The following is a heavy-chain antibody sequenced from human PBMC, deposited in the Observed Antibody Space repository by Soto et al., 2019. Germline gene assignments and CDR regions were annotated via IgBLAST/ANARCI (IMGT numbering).Heavy chain of an antibody. CDR2: INAGSGNT. CDR1: GYTFTSYA. Sequence: ASVKVSCKASGYTFTSYAMHWVRQAPGQRLEWMGWINAGSGNTKYSQKFQGRVTITRDTSASTAYMELSSLRSEDTAVYYCATLQYAANDAFDIWGQGTVVTVSS. V-gene: IGHV1-3*01. CDR3: ATLQYAANDAFDI. J-gene: IGHJ3*02. D-gene: IGHD2-8*01.